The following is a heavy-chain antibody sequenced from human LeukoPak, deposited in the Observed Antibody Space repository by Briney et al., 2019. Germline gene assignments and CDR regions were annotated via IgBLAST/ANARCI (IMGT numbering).Heavy chain of an antibody. CDR2: ISSIGTTI. V-gene: IGHV3-11*01. Sequence: GGSLRLSCAASGFTFSDYYMSWIRQAPGKGLEWVSYISSIGTTIYYADSMEGRFTISRDNAKNSLYLQMNSLRAEDTAVYYCARTANPYDAFDIWGQGTMVTVSS. CDR3: ARTANPYDAFDI. J-gene: IGHJ3*02. CDR1: GFTFSDYY. D-gene: IGHD2-21*02.